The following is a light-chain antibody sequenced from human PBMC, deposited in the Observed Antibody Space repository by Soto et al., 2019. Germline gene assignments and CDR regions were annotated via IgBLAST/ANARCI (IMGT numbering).Light chain of an antibody. CDR1: QSVSSTY. V-gene: IGKV3-20*01. J-gene: IGKJ2*01. Sequence: ELVLTQSPGTLSLSPGERATLSCRASQSVSSTYLAWYQQKSGQAPRVLIYRASSRAPGIPDRFSGSGSGTDFTLTISRLEPEDFAVYFCQQYGTSPPFTFGQGTKVEI. CDR2: RAS. CDR3: QQYGTSPPFT.